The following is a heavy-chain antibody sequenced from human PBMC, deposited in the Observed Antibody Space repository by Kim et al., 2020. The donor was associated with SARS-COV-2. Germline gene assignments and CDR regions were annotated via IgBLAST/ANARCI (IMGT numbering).Heavy chain of an antibody. J-gene: IGHJ5*01. Sequence: SETLSLTCTVSGGSISSSSYYWGWIRQPPGKGLEWIGSIYYSGSTYYNPSLKSRVTISVDTSKNQFSLKLSSVTAADTAVYYCARLSYYGSRGYYEFDDCGGRTTLVAVS. CDR1: GGSISSSSYY. D-gene: IGHD3-22*01. CDR2: IYYSGST. V-gene: IGHV4-39*01. CDR3: ARLSYYGSRGYYEFDDC.